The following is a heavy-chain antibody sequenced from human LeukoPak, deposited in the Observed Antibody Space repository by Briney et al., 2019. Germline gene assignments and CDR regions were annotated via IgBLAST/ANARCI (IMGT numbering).Heavy chain of an antibody. J-gene: IGHJ4*02. V-gene: IGHV3-23*01. CDR1: GFTFSSYA. CDR2: ISGSGGST. D-gene: IGHD1-1*01. Sequence: GGSLRLSCAASGFTFSSYAMSWVRQAPGKGLEWVSAISGSGGSTYYADSVKGRFTISRDNSKNMLYLQMNSLRAEDTAIYYCAEGNAGTDYWGQGTLVTVSS. CDR3: AEGNAGTDY.